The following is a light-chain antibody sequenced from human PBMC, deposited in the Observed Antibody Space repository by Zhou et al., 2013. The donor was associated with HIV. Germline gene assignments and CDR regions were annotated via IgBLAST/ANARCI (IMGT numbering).Light chain of an antibody. CDR2: AAS. CDR1: QGIRND. Sequence: AIQMTQSPSSLSASVGDRVTITCRASQGIRNDLGWYQQKPGKAPKLLIYAASSLQSGVPSRFSGSGSGTDFTLTISSLQPEDFATYYCQQSYSTPRFTFGPGTKVDIK. CDR3: QQSYSTPRFT. V-gene: IGKV1-6*01. J-gene: IGKJ3*01.